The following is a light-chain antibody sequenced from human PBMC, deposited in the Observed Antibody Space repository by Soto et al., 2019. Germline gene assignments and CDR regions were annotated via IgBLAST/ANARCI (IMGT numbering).Light chain of an antibody. CDR2: GAS. J-gene: IGKJ2*01. Sequence: PGARATLSCRASLSITSSYLTWYQQKPGQAPRLLIYGASGRATDIPDRFSGSGSGTDFTLTISRLEPEDFAVYYCQLYDSSSYTFGQGTKLEIK. CDR3: QLYDSSSYT. CDR1: LSITSSY. V-gene: IGKV3-20*01.